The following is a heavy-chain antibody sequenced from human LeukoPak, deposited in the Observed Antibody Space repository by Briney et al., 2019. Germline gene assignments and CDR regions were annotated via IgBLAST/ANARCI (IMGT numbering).Heavy chain of an antibody. CDR3: AKWGDYDVLTGYYVSDY. V-gene: IGHV3-23*01. Sequence: GGSLRLSCAASGFTFDDYGMSWVRQAPGKGLEWVSAITGRGGNTYYADSVKGRFTISRDNSKNTVFLQMNSLRAEDTAVYYCAKWGDYDVLTGYYVSDYWGQGTLVTVSS. J-gene: IGHJ4*02. CDR1: GFTFDDYG. D-gene: IGHD3-9*01. CDR2: ITGRGGNT.